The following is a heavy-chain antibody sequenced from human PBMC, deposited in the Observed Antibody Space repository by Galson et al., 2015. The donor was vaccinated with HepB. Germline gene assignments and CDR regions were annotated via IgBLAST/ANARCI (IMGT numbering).Heavy chain of an antibody. CDR3: AGEGPNGVPGP. J-gene: IGHJ5*02. CDR1: GFHFSSYW. CDR2: INQDGSQE. V-gene: IGHV3-7*01. D-gene: IGHD2-8*01. Sequence: SLRLSCAASGFHFSSYWMSWVRQASGKGLEWVANINQDGSQENYVDSVKGRFTISRDNAKNSLSLQMNNLRVEDTAVYYCAGEGPNGVPGPWGQGTLVTVSS.